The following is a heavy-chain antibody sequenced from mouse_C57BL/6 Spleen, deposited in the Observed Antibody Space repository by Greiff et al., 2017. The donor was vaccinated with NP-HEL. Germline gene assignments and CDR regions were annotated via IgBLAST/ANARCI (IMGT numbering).Heavy chain of an antibody. V-gene: IGHV1-82*01. J-gene: IGHJ2*01. CDR2: IYPGDGDT. Sequence: VQLQQSGPELVKPGASVKISCKASGYAFSSSWMNWVKQRPGKGLEWIGRIYPGDGDTNYNGKFKGKATLTADKSSSTAYMQLSSLTSEDSAVYFCARLDTTVVTFDYWGQGTTLTVSS. D-gene: IGHD1-1*01. CDR1: GYAFSSSW. CDR3: ARLDTTVVTFDY.